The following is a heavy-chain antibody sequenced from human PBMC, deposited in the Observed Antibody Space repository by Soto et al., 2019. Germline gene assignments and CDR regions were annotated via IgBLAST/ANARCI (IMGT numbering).Heavy chain of an antibody. V-gene: IGHV3-13*01. J-gene: IGHJ6*02. CDR1: GFTFSSFD. Sequence: GGSLRLSCAASGFTFSSFDMHWVRQATGKGLEWVSAIGTAGVTYYPGSVKGRFTISRENAKNSLYLQMNSLRAGDTAVYYCARDRRYYGDYSYYYYGMDVWGQGTTVTVSS. CDR3: ARDRRYYGDYSYYYYGMDV. D-gene: IGHD4-17*01. CDR2: IGTAGVT.